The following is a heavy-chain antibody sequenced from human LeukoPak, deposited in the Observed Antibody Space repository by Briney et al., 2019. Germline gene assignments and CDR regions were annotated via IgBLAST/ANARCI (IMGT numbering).Heavy chain of an antibody. Sequence: GGSLRLSCAASGFTFSRYWMSWVRQVPRKGLEWVANIKQDGSEKYYVDSVKGRFTISRDNAKNSLYLQMNSLRAEDTAVYYCARDKGDYDTSGSLFVFGGQGTLVTVSS. J-gene: IGHJ4*02. CDR1: GFTFSRYW. CDR2: IKQDGSEK. D-gene: IGHD3-22*01. V-gene: IGHV3-7*03. CDR3: ARDKGDYDTSGSLFVF.